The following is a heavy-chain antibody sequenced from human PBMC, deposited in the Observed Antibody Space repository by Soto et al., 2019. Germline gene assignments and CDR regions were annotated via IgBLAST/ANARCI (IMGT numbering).Heavy chain of an antibody. V-gene: IGHV1-69*01. D-gene: IGHD3-3*01. CDR3: ERCVKMVGVVIGGFDP. CDR1: GGTFSSYA. CDR2: IIPIFGTA. Sequence: QVQLVQSGAEVKKPGSSVKVSCKASGGTFSSYAISWVRQAPGQGLEWMGGIIPIFGTANYAQKFQGRVTITADESTSTAYMELSSLRSEDTAVYYCERCVKMVGVVIGGFDPWGQGTLVTVSS. J-gene: IGHJ5*02.